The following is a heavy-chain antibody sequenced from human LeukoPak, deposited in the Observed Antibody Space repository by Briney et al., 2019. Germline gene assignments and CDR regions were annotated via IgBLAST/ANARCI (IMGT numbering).Heavy chain of an antibody. V-gene: IGHV1-24*01. CDR3: ATAYYYDSSGYYLVY. J-gene: IGHJ4*02. CDR1: GYTFTSYY. D-gene: IGHD3-22*01. Sequence: GASVKVSCKASGYTFTSYYMHWVRQAPGKGLEWMGGFDPEDGETIYAQKFQGRVTMTEDTSTDTAYMELSSLRSEDTAVYYCATAYYYDSSGYYLVYWGQGTLVTVSS. CDR2: FDPEDGET.